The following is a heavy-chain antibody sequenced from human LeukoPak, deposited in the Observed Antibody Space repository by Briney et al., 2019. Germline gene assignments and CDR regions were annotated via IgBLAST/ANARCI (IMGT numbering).Heavy chain of an antibody. CDR2: ISSNAGIV. CDR1: GFTFSEYY. V-gene: IGHV3-11*01. Sequence: GGSLRLSCSASGFTFSEYYMSWIRQAPGKGLEWVSDISSNAGIVSYADFAQGRFTISRDNGDHSLSLQLNSLRAEDTAVYYCARETVAGTFDYWSQGTLVTVSS. D-gene: IGHD6-19*01. CDR3: ARETVAGTFDY. J-gene: IGHJ4*02.